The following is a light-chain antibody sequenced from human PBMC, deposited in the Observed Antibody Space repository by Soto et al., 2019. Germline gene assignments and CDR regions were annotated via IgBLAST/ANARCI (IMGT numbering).Light chain of an antibody. CDR3: SSYSSSPTHVV. CDR1: SSDVGDFNY. J-gene: IGLJ2*01. V-gene: IGLV2-14*03. CDR2: DVT. Sequence: QSALTQPASVPGSPGRSVTISCTGSSSDVGDFNYVSWYQHLPGRAPKLIIYDVTNRPSGISYRFSASKSGRTASLTISGLQAEDEADYYCSSYSSSPTHVVFGGGTKVTVL.